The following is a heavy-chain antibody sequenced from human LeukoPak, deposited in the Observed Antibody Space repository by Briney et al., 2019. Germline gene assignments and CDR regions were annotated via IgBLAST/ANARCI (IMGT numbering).Heavy chain of an antibody. V-gene: IGHV3-48*03. D-gene: IGHD3-10*02. CDR2: ISSSGSTI. J-gene: IGHJ6*04. CDR1: GFTFSSYA. Sequence: TGGSLRLSCAASGFTFSSYAMYWVRQAPGKGLEWVSYISSSGSTIYYADSVKGRFTISRDNAKNSLYLQMNSLRAEDTAVYYCAELGIAMIGGVWGKGTTVTISS. CDR3: AELGIAMIGGV.